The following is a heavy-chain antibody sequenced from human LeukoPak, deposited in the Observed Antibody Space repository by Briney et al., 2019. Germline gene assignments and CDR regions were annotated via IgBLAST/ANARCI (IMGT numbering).Heavy chain of an antibody. CDR2: ISNDGSNK. V-gene: IGHV3-33*06. J-gene: IGHJ4*02. CDR1: GFTLSTYG. Sequence: GGSPRLSCAASGFTLSTYGMYWVRQAPGKWLEWVAVISNDGSNKHYADSVKGRFTISRDNSKNTLDLQMNSLRAEDTAVYYCAKDLSSSWFEGLDNWGQGTLVTVSS. D-gene: IGHD6-13*01. CDR3: AKDLSSSWFEGLDN.